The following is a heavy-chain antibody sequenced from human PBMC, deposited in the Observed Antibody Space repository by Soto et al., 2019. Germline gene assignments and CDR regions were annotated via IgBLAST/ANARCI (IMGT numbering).Heavy chain of an antibody. CDR2: INHRGNS. D-gene: IGHD3-10*01. V-gene: IGHV4-34*02. CDR3: ARRHPRRGAYY. CDR1: GGSLSGYY. Sequence: VRLQQWGAGLLKPSETLSLTCAVYGGSLSGYYWTWIRQSPGKGPEWIGEINHRGNSDYNPSLESRVTISVDTSRIQFSLNLTSLTAADSATYYCARRHPRRGAYYWGQGTLVTVSS. J-gene: IGHJ4*02.